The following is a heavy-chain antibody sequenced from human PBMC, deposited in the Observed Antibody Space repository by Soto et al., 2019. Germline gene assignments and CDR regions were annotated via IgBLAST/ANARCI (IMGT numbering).Heavy chain of an antibody. CDR2: IYYSGST. D-gene: IGHD3-10*01. J-gene: IGHJ6*02. Sequence: QVQLQESGPGLVKPSQTLSLTCTVSGGSISSGDYYWSWIRQPPGKGLEWIGYIYYSGSTYYNPSLNSRVTISVDTSKNQFSLQLSSVTAADTAVYYCATLQGGSGSSASDYYYYGMDVWGQGTTVTVSS. CDR1: GGSISSGDYY. V-gene: IGHV4-30-4*01. CDR3: ATLQGGSGSSASDYYYYGMDV.